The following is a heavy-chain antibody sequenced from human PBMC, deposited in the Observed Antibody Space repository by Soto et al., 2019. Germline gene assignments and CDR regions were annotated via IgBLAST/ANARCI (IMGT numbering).Heavy chain of an antibody. CDR3: ARPGSGYDVLTGHYFYYYHTMDV. J-gene: IGHJ6*02. D-gene: IGHD3-9*01. CDR1: GFIFSTYT. Sequence: QVQLVDSGGGVVQPGRSLRLSCAVSGFIFSTYTMHWVRQAPGKGLEWVAVISHDGNNKDYADSVKGRFTISRDNSKNTLYLQMNSLRTEDTAVYYCARPGSGYDVLTGHYFYYYHTMDVWGQGTTVTVSS. V-gene: IGHV3-30-3*01. CDR2: ISHDGNNK.